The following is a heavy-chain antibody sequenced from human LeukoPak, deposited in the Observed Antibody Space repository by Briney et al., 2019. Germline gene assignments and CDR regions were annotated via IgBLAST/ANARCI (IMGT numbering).Heavy chain of an antibody. D-gene: IGHD6-19*01. V-gene: IGHV3-74*01. CDR3: VTSPDSAWHQFDF. Sequence: GGSLRPSCAASGFTFSRYWIHWVRQAPGKGLEWVSRINPDGSTTTYADSVKGRFTISRDDSKNTLSLQMNSLQTDDTAIYHCVTSPDSAWHQFDFWGQGTLVTVSS. CDR2: INPDGSTT. J-gene: IGHJ4*02. CDR1: GFTFSRYW.